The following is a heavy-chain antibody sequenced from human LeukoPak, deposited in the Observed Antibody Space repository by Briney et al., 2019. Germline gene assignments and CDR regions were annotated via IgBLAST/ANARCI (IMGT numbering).Heavy chain of an antibody. CDR2: IYYSGST. CDR3: XXXXDYYGSGRGWFDP. CDR1: GGSISSYY. D-gene: IGHD3-10*01. Sequence: SETLSLTCTVSGGSISSYYWSWIRQPPGKGLEWIGYIYYSGSTNYNPSLKSRVTISVDKSKNQFSLKLSSVTAADTAVYYCXXXXDYYGSGRGWFDPWGQGTLVTVSS. V-gene: IGHV4-59*12. J-gene: IGHJ5*02.